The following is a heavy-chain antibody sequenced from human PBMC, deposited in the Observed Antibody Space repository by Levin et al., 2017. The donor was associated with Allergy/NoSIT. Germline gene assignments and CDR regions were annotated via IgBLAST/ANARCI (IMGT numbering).Heavy chain of an antibody. V-gene: IGHV3-30-3*01. Sequence: QPGGSLRLSCAASGFTFSSYAMHWVRQAPGKGLEWVAVISYDGSNKYYADSVKGRFTISRDNSKNTLHLQMNSLRAEDTAVYYCARGATFYYYYMDVWGKGTTVTVSS. J-gene: IGHJ6*03. CDR1: GFTFSSYA. CDR2: ISYDGSNK. CDR3: ARGATFYYYYMDV.